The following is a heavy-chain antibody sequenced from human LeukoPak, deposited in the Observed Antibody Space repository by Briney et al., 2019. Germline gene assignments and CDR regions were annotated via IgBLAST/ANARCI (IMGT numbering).Heavy chain of an antibody. D-gene: IGHD1-26*01. CDR2: ISDSSSSI. J-gene: IGHJ3*02. CDR1: GFTFSSYN. CDR3: AIDAWELPVDAFDI. Sequence: GGSLRLSCAASGFTFSSYNMNWVRQAPGKGLEWVSYISDSSSSIYYADSVKGRFTISRDNAKSSLHLQLDSLRDEDTALYYCAIDAWELPVDAFDIWGQGTMVTVSS. V-gene: IGHV3-48*02.